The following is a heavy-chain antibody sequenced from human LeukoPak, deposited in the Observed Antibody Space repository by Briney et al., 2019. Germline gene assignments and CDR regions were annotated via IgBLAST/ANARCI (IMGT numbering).Heavy chain of an antibody. V-gene: IGHV3-48*03. CDR1: GFTFSSYE. J-gene: IGHJ4*02. CDR2: ISSSGSTI. D-gene: IGHD2-21*02. CDR3: ARANCGGDCYSDY. Sequence: PGGSLRLSCAASGFTFSSYEMNWVRQAPGKGLEWVSYISSSGSTIYYADSVKGRFTISRDNAKNSVYLQMNSLRAEDTAVYYCARANCGGDCYSDYWGQGTLVTVSS.